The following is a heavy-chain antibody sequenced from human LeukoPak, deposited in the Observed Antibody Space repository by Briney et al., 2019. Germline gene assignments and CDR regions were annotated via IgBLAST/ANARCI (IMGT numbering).Heavy chain of an antibody. Sequence: GSLSLSCAASGFTFSSYVMSWVRQAPGKGLEWVSAISGCGGSTYYADSVKGRFTISRDNSKKTLHLQMNSLRAEDTAVYYCSKSPSRYYYYMDVWGKGTTVTISS. V-gene: IGHV3-23*01. CDR1: GFTFSSYV. J-gene: IGHJ6*03. CDR2: ISGCGGST. CDR3: SKSPSRYYYYMDV.